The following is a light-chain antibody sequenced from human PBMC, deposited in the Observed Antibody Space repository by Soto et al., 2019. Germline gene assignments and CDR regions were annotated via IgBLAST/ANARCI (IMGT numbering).Light chain of an antibody. Sequence: DIQMTQSPSSLSASVGARVTIPCRASQSISSYLNWYQQKPGKAPKLLIYAASSLQSGVPSRFSGSGSGTDFTLTISSLQPEDFATYYCQQSYSTPPEWTFGQGTKVAIK. CDR1: QSISSY. CDR2: AAS. J-gene: IGKJ1*01. V-gene: IGKV1-39*01. CDR3: QQSYSTPPEWT.